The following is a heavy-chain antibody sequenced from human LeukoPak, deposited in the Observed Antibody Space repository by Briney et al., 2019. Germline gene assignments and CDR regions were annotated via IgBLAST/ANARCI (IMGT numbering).Heavy chain of an antibody. Sequence: GGSLRLSCAASGFTFDDYAMHWVRQAPGKGLEWVSRIKSDGSSPAYADSVRGRFTISRDNAKNTLYLQMNSLRADDTAMYYCAALDHGHDFWGQGTLVTVSS. CDR3: AALDHGHDF. J-gene: IGHJ4*02. V-gene: IGHV3-74*01. CDR1: GFTFDDYA. CDR2: IKSDGSSP.